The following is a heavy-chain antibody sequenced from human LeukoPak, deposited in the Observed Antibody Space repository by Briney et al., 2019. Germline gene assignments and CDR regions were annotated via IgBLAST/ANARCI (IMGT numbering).Heavy chain of an antibody. D-gene: IGHD3-22*01. CDR3: AKVKIYDGSGYYSHCFDY. CDR2: ISASIGST. V-gene: IGHV3-23*01. J-gene: IGHJ4*02. Sequence: LSGGSLRLSCAASGFTFTNYAMGWVRQAPGKGLEWVSAISASIGSTYYADSVKGRFTISRDNSKNTLYLQMNNLRAEDTAVYYCAKVKIYDGSGYYSHCFDYWGQGTLVTVSS. CDR1: GFTFTNYA.